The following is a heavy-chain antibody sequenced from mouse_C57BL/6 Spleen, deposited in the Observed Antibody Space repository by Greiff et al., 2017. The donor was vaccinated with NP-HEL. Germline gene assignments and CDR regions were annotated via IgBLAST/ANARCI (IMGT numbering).Heavy chain of an antibody. D-gene: IGHD1-2*01. J-gene: IGHJ3*01. Sequence: DVQLVESGGDLVKPGGSLKLSCAASGFTFSSYGMSWVRQTPDKRLEWVATISSGGSYTYYPDSVKGRFTISRDNAKNTLYLQMSSLKSEDTAMYYCARHGTSITPFAYWGQGTLVTVSA. V-gene: IGHV5-6*01. CDR3: ARHGTSITPFAY. CDR1: GFTFSSYG. CDR2: ISSGGSYT.